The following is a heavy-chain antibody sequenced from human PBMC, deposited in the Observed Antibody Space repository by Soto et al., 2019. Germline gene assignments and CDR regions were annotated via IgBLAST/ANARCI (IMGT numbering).Heavy chain of an antibody. D-gene: IGHD6-13*01. Sequence: QVQLVESWGVWVKPGASLRLSCAASGFTFSDYYMSWIRQAPRQGLEWVSYISRSGSTISYADSVNGRYTISRDNANNSLDLQMTRLRADDTAVYYCAIAGAAAGYYYYYDYNMDVWGKGTTVTVSS. CDR3: AIAGAAAGYYYYYDYNMDV. J-gene: IGHJ6*03. CDR1: GFTFSDYY. V-gene: IGHV3-11*01. CDR2: ISRSGSTI.